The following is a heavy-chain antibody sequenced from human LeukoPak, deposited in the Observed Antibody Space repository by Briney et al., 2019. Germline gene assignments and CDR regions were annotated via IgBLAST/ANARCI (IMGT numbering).Heavy chain of an antibody. CDR1: GFTFSDAS. Sequence: GGSLRLSCVASGFTFSDASMSWVRQAPGKGLEWVSSISGSSGQTYYTDSVKGRLTISRDNAKNSLYLQMNSLRAEDTAIYYCARSYDSSGYYFDYWGQGTLATVSS. V-gene: IGHV3-21*06. D-gene: IGHD3-22*01. CDR3: ARSYDSSGYYFDY. CDR2: ISGSSGQT. J-gene: IGHJ4*02.